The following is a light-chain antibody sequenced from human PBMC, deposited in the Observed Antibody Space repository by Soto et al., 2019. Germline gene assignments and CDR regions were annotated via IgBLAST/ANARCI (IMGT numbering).Light chain of an antibody. CDR3: QHHNDWPLT. V-gene: IGKV3-15*01. CDR2: GGF. J-gene: IGKJ3*01. CDR1: QTLRIK. Sequence: IVLTQSPGTLSVSPGERVILSCRASQTLRIKLAWYQQKPGQAPRLLIYGGFTRATGIPARFSGSGSGTEFTLTINSLQSADFAIYYSQHHNDWPLTFGPGTNLDLK.